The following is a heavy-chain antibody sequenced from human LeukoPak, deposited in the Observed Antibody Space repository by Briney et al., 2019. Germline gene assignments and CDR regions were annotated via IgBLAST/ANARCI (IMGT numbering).Heavy chain of an antibody. V-gene: IGHV1-69*06. CDR3: ARDGESHQNY. Sequence: SVKVSCKASGGTFSSYAISWVRQAPGQGREWMGGIIPIFGTANYAQKFQGRVTITADKSTSTAYTELSSLRSEDTAVYYCARDGESHQNYWGQGTLVTVSS. D-gene: IGHD3-3*01. CDR1: GGTFSSYA. J-gene: IGHJ4*02. CDR2: IIPIFGTA.